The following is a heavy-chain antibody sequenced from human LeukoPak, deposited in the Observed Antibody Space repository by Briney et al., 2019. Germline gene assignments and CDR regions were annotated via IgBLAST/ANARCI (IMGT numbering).Heavy chain of an antibody. J-gene: IGHJ3*02. D-gene: IGHD5-24*01. V-gene: IGHV4-30-2*01. CDR2: IYHSGST. CDR3: ARAGGDGYNFFAFDI. Sequence: PSETLSLTCAVSGGSISSGGYSWSWIRQPPGKGLEWIGYIYHSGSTYYNPSLKSRVTISVDGSKNQFSLKLSSVTAADTAVYYCARAGGDGYNFFAFDIWGQGTMVTVSS. CDR1: GGSISSGGYS.